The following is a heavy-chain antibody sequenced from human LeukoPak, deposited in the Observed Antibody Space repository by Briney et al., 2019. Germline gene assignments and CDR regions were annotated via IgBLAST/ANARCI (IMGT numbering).Heavy chain of an antibody. CDR2: INGRGGST. Sequence: GGSLRLSCAASEFSVGSNYAMSWVRQAPGKGLEWVSSINGRGGSTYYADSVKGRFTISGDNSKNTLYLQMNSLRAEDAAVYYCAKAPVTSCRGAYCYPFDYWGQGTLVTVSS. CDR3: AKAPVTSCRGAYCYPFDY. D-gene: IGHD2-21*01. V-gene: IGHV3-23*01. J-gene: IGHJ4*02. CDR1: EFSVGSNYA.